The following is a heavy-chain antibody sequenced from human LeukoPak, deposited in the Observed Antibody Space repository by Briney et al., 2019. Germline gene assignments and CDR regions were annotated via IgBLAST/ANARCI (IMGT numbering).Heavy chain of an antibody. D-gene: IGHD2-21*02. Sequence: QPGGSLRLSCSASGFTFSSYAMHWVRQAPGKELEYVSAISSNGGSTYYADSVKGRFTISRDNSKNTLYLQMSSLRAEDTAVYYCVKDFISEHIVVVTAMSPGLVDYWGQGTLVTVSS. CDR3: VKDFISEHIVVVTAMSPGLVDY. CDR1: GFTFSSYA. J-gene: IGHJ4*02. CDR2: ISSNGGST. V-gene: IGHV3-64D*09.